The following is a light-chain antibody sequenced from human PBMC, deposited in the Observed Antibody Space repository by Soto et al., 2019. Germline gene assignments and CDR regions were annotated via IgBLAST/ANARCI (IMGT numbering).Light chain of an antibody. V-gene: IGKV1-5*03. CDR1: QNIINY. Sequence: DIQMTQSPSTLSASVGDRVTITCRASQNIINYLAWYQQKPGKAPKLLIYTATGVPSRFSGSGSGTEFTLTVSSLQPDDFGTYYCQQYNIYPWTFGQGTKVEIK. CDR3: QQYNIYPWT. J-gene: IGKJ1*01.